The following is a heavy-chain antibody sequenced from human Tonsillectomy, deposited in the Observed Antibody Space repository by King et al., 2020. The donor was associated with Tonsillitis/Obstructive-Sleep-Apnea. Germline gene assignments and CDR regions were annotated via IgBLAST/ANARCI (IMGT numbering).Heavy chain of an antibody. Sequence: VQLVESGGGLVQPGGSLRLSCAASGFTVSSNYMTWVRQAPGKGLEWVSVIFIGGSTYYPDSVKGRFTISRVNSKNTLYLQMNSLRAEDTAVYYCARVGSGAFFDYWGQGTLVTVSS. V-gene: IGHV3-66*01. CDR2: IFIGGST. D-gene: IGHD1-26*01. J-gene: IGHJ4*02. CDR1: GFTVSSNY. CDR3: ARVGSGAFFDY.